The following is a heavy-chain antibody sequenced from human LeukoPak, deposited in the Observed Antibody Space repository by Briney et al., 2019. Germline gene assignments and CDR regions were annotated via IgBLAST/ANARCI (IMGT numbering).Heavy chain of an antibody. CDR3: ARGPSSSWSPYYGMDV. J-gene: IGHJ6*02. D-gene: IGHD6-13*01. V-gene: IGHV1-8*01. CDR2: MNPNSGNT. Sequence: GPSVKVSCKASGYTFTSYDINWVRQATGQGLEWMGWMNPNSGNTGYAQKFQGRVTMTRHTSIRTAYMELSSLRSEDTAVYYCARGPSSSWSPYYGMDVWGQGTTVTVSS. CDR1: GYTFTSYD.